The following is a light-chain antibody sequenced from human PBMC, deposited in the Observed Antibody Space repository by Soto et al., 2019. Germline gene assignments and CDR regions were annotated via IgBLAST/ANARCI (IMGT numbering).Light chain of an antibody. CDR2: EVS. CDR1: SSDVGSYNL. V-gene: IGLV2-14*02. CDR3: SSYTTSTAVI. J-gene: IGLJ2*01. Sequence: QSVLTQPASVSGSPGQSITISCTGTSSDVGSYNLVSWYQQHPGKAPQPLIYEVSNRPSGVSDRFSGSKSGNTASLTISGLQAEDEADYYCSSYTTSTAVIFGGGTKLTVL.